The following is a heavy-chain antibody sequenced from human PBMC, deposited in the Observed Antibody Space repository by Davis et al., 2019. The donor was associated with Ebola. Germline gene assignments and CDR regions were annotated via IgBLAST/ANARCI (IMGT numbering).Heavy chain of an antibody. CDR1: GFTFNSYW. CDR2: INNDETKE. J-gene: IGHJ5*01. V-gene: IGHV3-74*01. CDR3: VKDRSSVAAIGYNWFDS. Sequence: GESLKISCAASGFTFNSYWMHWVRQTPGKGPVWVSRINNDETKEDYADSVKGRFTISRDNAKSTLYLQMNSLRAEDTAVYYCVKDRSSVAAIGYNWFDSWGQGTPVTVSS. D-gene: IGHD2-21*01.